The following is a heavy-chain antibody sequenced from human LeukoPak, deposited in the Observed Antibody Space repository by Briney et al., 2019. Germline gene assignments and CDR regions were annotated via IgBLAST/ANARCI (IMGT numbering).Heavy chain of an antibody. CDR2: ISASGVST. Sequence: GGSLRLSCTTSGFTFSSYAMTWVRQAPGKGLEWVSSISASGVSTYYADSVKGRFTISRDNSKNTLYLQMTSLRADDTALYYCAKGDGSGSYYNRPSDYWGQGTLVTVSS. J-gene: IGHJ4*02. CDR1: GFTFSSYA. D-gene: IGHD3-10*01. CDR3: AKGDGSGSYYNRPSDY. V-gene: IGHV3-23*01.